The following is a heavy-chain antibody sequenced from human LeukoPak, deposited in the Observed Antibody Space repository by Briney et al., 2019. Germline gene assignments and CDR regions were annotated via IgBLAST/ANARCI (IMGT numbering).Heavy chain of an antibody. CDR2: INHSGST. CDR1: GGSFSGYY. J-gene: IGHJ5*02. Sequence: SETLSLTCAVYGGSFSGYYWSWIRQPPGKGLEWIGEINHSGSTNYNPSLKSRVTISVDTSKNQFSLKLSSVTAADTAVYYCARRPGSGGSWRPKNWFAPWGQGTLVTVSS. V-gene: IGHV4-34*01. CDR3: ARRPGSGGSWRPKNWFAP. D-gene: IGHD2-15*01.